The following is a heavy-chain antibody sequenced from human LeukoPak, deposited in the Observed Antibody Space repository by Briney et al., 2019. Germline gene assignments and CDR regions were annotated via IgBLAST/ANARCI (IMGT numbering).Heavy chain of an antibody. J-gene: IGHJ6*02. Sequence: GGSLRLSCAASGFTFSSYSMNWVRQAPGKGLEWVSYIRSSSSTIYYADSVKGRFTISRDNAKNSLYLQMNSLRAEDTAVYYCASLYSSSWYDGMDVWGQGTTVTVSS. D-gene: IGHD6-13*01. CDR2: IRSSSSTI. CDR1: GFTFSSYS. CDR3: ASLYSSSWYDGMDV. V-gene: IGHV3-48*01.